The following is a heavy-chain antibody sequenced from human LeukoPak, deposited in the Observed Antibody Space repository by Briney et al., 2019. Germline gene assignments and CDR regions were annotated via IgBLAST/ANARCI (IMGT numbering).Heavy chain of an antibody. J-gene: IGHJ4*02. CDR2: IYHSGST. CDR1: GYSISSGYY. Sequence: SETLSLTCTVSGYSISSGYYWGWIRQPPGKGLEWIGSIYHSGSTYYNPSLKSRVTISVDTSKNKFSLKLSSVTAADTAVYYCARAQGAGSDLDYWGQGTLVTVSS. D-gene: IGHD1-26*01. CDR3: ARAQGAGSDLDY. V-gene: IGHV4-38-2*02.